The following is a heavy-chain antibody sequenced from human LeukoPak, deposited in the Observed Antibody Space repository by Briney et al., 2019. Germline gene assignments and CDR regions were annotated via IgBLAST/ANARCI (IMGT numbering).Heavy chain of an antibody. CDR3: ARESGPYGDYIIS. J-gene: IGHJ4*02. D-gene: IGHD4-17*01. CDR1: GGSISSSSYY. CDR2: IYYSGST. Sequence: SETLSLTCTVSGGSISSSSYYWGWIRQPPGKGLEWIGSIYYSGSTYYSPSLKSRVTISVDTSKNQFSLKLSSVTAADTAVYYCARESGPYGDYIISWGQGTLVTVSS. V-gene: IGHV4-39*07.